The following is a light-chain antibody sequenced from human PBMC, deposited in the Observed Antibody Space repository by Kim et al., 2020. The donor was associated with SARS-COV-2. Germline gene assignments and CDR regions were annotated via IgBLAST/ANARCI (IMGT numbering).Light chain of an antibody. Sequence: AAQANTASSTCSGDKWGNKYVSQYQQKPGHAPVLLFYQYNTRPSGIPERCSGSNSETSATLTSSGTQAMDEAYYYCQAWDSGSYVFGTGTKLTVL. CDR2: QYN. CDR3: QAWDSGSYV. CDR1: KWGNKY. J-gene: IGLJ1*01. V-gene: IGLV3-1*01.